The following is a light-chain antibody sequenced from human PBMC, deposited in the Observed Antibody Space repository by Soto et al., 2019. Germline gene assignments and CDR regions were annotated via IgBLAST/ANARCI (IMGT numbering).Light chain of an antibody. CDR1: SSDVGGSNF. CDR3: VAFTSSPTSV. V-gene: IGLV2-14*03. Sequence: QSALTQPASVSASPGQSITISCTGPSSDVGGSNFVSWYQQHPGKPPKLIIYDVATRPSGVSNRFSGSKSGSTSSLIISRLQTEDEADYYCVAFTSSPTSVFGIGPKLTVL. J-gene: IGLJ1*01. CDR2: DVA.